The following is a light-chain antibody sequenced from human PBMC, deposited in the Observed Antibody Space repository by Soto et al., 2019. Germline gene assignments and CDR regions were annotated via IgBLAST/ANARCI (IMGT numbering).Light chain of an antibody. V-gene: IGLV3-1*01. CDR2: QDS. Sequence: SYELTQPPSVSVSPGQTASITCSGDKLGDKYACWYQQKPGQSPVLVIYQDSKRPSGIPERFSGSNSGNTATLTISGTQGMDEADYYCQAWDSSVVFGGGTKLTVL. CDR1: KLGDKY. J-gene: IGLJ2*01. CDR3: QAWDSSVV.